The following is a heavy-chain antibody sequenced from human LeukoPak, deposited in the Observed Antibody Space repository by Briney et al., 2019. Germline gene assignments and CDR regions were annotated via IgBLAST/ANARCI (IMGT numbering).Heavy chain of an antibody. CDR3: ARRRYYDSTGYLE. J-gene: IGHJ1*01. D-gene: IGHD3-22*01. Sequence: PSETLSLTCSISGGFISSSSYYWGWIRQPPGKGLEWIGDIYYSGSTYYNPALKSRASMSIDTSKHQFSLELRSVAAADTALYYCARRRYYDSTGYLEWGQGTLVTVTS. V-gene: IGHV4-39*01. CDR1: GGFISSSSYY. CDR2: IYYSGST.